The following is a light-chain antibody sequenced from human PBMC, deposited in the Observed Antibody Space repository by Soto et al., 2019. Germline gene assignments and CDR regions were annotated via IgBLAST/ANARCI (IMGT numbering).Light chain of an antibody. CDR1: SGDVGGHNH. CDR3: TSHRASGV. CDR2: EVS. Sequence: YALTQPASVSGPPGQSSTISCRGTSGDVGGHNHVSWYQQHPGKAPRLIIYEVSDRPSGVSNRFSGSKSGNTASLTISGLHAEDESDYYCTSHRASGVFGTGTKVTVL. V-gene: IGLV2-14*01. J-gene: IGLJ1*01.